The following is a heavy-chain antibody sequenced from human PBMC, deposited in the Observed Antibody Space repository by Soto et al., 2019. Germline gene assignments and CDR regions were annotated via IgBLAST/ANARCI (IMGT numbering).Heavy chain of an antibody. CDR1: GFTFSSYS. V-gene: IGHV3-21*01. CDR3: ASPIFGHRFNAFDI. Sequence: SGGSLRLSCAASGFTFSSYSMNWVRQAPGKGLEWVSSISSSSSYIYYADSVKGRFTISRDNAKNSLYLQMNSLRAEDTAVYYCASPIFGHRFNAFDISGQAPMVTVS. D-gene: IGHD3-3*01. J-gene: IGHJ3*02. CDR2: ISSSSSYI.